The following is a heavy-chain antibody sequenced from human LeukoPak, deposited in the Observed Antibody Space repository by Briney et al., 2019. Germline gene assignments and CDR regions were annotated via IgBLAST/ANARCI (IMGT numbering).Heavy chain of an antibody. V-gene: IGHV1-3*01. CDR2: INAGNGDDT. CDR1: GYAFPHYG. D-gene: IGHD6-13*01. Sequence: ASVKVSCKASGYAFPHYGVQWVRQAPGQTLEWMGWINAGNGDDTKYSQKFQARLTMTTDTSATTVYMESNSLRSGDTAVYYCARSGSNWSCDSWGQGTLVTVSS. CDR3: ARSGSNWSCDS. J-gene: IGHJ4*02.